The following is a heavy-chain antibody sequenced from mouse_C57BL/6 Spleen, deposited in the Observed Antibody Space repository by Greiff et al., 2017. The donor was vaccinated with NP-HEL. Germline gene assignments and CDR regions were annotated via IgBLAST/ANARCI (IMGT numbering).Heavy chain of an antibody. CDR1: GFTFSDYG. J-gene: IGHJ4*01. CDR3: ATYYYGSSFYAMDY. V-gene: IGHV5-17*01. CDR2: ISSGSSTI. Sequence: EVQLQESGGGLVKPGGSLKLSCAASGFTFSDYGMHWVRQAPEKGLEWVAYISSGSSTIYYADTVKGRFTISRDNAKNTLFLQMTSLRSEDTAMYYCATYYYGSSFYAMDYWGQGTSVTVSS. D-gene: IGHD1-1*01.